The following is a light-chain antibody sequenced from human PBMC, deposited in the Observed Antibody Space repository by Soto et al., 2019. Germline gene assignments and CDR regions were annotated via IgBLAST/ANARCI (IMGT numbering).Light chain of an antibody. CDR2: DAS. CDR1: QSVSSY. V-gene: IGKV3-11*01. J-gene: IGKJ3*01. CDR3: RQRSNWAGT. Sequence: EIVLTQSPATLSLSPGERATLSCRASQSVSSYLAWYQQKPGQAHRLLIYDASNRATGIPARFSGSGSGTDLSLTISSLAPEDGAIYDFRQRSNWAGTFGTGTKKDIK.